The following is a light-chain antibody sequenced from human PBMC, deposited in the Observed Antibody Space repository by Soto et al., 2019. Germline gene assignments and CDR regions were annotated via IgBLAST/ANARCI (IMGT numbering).Light chain of an antibody. CDR1: SSDVGGYNY. Sequence: QSALTHPRSVSGSPGQSVTISCTGTSSDVGGYNYVSWYQQHPGKAPKLMIYDVSKRPSGVPDRFSGSKSGNTASLTISGLQAEDEADYYCCSDAGSYVFGTGTKLTVL. J-gene: IGLJ1*01. CDR3: CSDAGSYV. V-gene: IGLV2-11*01. CDR2: DVS.